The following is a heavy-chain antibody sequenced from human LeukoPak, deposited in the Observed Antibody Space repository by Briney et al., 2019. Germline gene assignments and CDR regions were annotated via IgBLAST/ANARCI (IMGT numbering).Heavy chain of an antibody. CDR2: INHSGST. J-gene: IGHJ4*02. D-gene: IGHD3-9*01. Sequence: SETLSLTCAVYGGSFSGYYWSWIRQPPGKGLEWIGEINHSGSTNYNPSLKSRVTISVDTSKNQFSLKLSSVTAADTAVYYCARDNPRKTYYDILTGFDYWGQGTLVTVSS. CDR3: ARDNPRKTYYDILTGFDY. CDR1: GGSFSGYY. V-gene: IGHV4-34*01.